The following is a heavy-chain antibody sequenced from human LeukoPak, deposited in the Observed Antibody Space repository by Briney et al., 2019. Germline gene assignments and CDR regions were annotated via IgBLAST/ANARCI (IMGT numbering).Heavy chain of an antibody. CDR2: ISSSSSTI. D-gene: IGHD3-22*01. J-gene: IGHJ4*02. CDR1: GFTFSSHS. CDR3: VRDYYDSSGYFDY. V-gene: IGHV3-48*04. Sequence: PGGSLRLSCAASGFTFSSHSMNWVRQAPGKGLEWVSYISSSSSTIYYADSVKGRFTISRDNAKNSLYLQMNSLRAEDTAVYYCVRDYYDSSGYFDYWGQGTLVTVSS.